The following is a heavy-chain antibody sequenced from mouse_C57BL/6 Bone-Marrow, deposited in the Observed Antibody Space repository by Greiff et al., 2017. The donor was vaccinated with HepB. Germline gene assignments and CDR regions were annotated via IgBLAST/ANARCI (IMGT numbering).Heavy chain of an antibody. Sequence: VQLQQPGAELVKPGASVKLSCKASGYTFTSYWMQWVKQRPGQGLEWIGEIDPSDSYTNYNQKFKGKATLTVDTSSSTAYMQLSSLTSEGSAVYYCARKKGIDYWGQGTTLTVSS. CDR3: ARKKGIDY. CDR1: GYTFTSYW. CDR2: IDPSDSYT. J-gene: IGHJ2*01. V-gene: IGHV1-50*01.